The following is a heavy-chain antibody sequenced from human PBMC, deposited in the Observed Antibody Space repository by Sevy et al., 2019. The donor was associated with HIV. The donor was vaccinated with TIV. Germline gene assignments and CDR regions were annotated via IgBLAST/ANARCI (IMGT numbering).Heavy chain of an antibody. CDR1: GYRFTSYW. D-gene: IGHD3-22*01. Sequence: GESLKISCKGSGYRFTSYWIAWVRQVPGKGLEWLGIIYPDDSDVRYSPSLQGPVTISVDKSIGTAYLQWSSLKASDTAMYFCSRRVYDTTGYPQYYFDYWGRGTLVTVSS. CDR3: SRRVYDTTGYPQYYFDY. J-gene: IGHJ4*02. V-gene: IGHV5-51*01. CDR2: IYPDDSDV.